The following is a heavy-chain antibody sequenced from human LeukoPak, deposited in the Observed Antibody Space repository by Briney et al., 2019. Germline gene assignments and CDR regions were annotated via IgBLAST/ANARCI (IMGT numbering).Heavy chain of an antibody. CDR1: GLSLTSSA. CDR3: TRDPTYYLRYGYFDF. V-gene: IGHV3-21*01. Sequence: PGGSLRLSCAASGLSLTSSAMNWVRQAPGKGLEWVSSINSVSSHIYYANSVRGRFTISRDNAKNSLYLQMSSLTAEDTAVYYCTRDPTYYLRYGYFDFWGQGVLVTVSS. D-gene: IGHD3-9*01. CDR2: INSVSSHI. J-gene: IGHJ4*02.